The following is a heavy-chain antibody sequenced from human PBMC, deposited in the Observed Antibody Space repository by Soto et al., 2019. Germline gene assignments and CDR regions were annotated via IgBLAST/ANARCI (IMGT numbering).Heavy chain of an antibody. CDR1: GFSFSNAW. D-gene: IGHD2-15*01. V-gene: IGHV3-15*07. Sequence: EVQLVESGGGLVKPGGSLRLSCVASGFSFSNAWMNWVRQAPGKRLEWVGRIKWSSHAGAIDYAAPVKGRFTISRDHSKNTLYLQPNSLTTENTAVYYCTRGGPLGNYVDYWGQGTLVTVSS. CDR2: IKWSSHAGAI. CDR3: TRGGPLGNYVDY. J-gene: IGHJ4*02.